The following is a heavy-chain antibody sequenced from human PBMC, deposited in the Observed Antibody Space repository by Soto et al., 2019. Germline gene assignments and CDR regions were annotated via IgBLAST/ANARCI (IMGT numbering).Heavy chain of an antibody. Sequence: SVKVSCKASGGTFSSYAISWVRQAPGQGLEWMGGIIPIFGTANYAQKFQGRVTITADESTSTAYMELSSLRSEDTAVYYCARAGCSGGSCYWLDYWGQRTLVTVSS. CDR1: GGTFSSYA. J-gene: IGHJ4*02. D-gene: IGHD2-15*01. CDR2: IIPIFGTA. V-gene: IGHV1-69*13. CDR3: ARAGCSGGSCYWLDY.